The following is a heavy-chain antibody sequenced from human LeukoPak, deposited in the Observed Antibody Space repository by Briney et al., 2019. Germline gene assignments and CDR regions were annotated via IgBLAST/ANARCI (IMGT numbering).Heavy chain of an antibody. CDR2: INHSGST. CDR3: ARGGFSSSSRPWFDP. V-gene: IGHV4-34*01. CDR1: GGSFSGYY. D-gene: IGHD6-6*01. J-gene: IGHJ5*02. Sequence: SETLSLTCAAYGGSFSGYYWSWIRQPPGKGLEWIGEINHSGSTNYNPSVKSRVTISVDKSKNPFYLKLSSVTAADTAVYYCARGGFSSSSRPWFDPWGQGTLVTVSS.